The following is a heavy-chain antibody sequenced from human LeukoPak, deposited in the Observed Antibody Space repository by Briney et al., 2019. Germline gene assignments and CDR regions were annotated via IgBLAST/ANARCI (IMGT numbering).Heavy chain of an antibody. CDR1: GFTFSSYA. Sequence: PGGSLRLSCTASGFTFSSYAMHWVRQAPGKGLEWVSVISDSGGSTYYADSVKGRFTISRDNSKNTLYLQMNSLRAEDTAVYYCANSPLDEWIPPGWFDPWGQGTLVTVSS. CDR2: ISDSGGST. CDR3: ANSPLDEWIPPGWFDP. D-gene: IGHD5-18*01. J-gene: IGHJ5*02. V-gene: IGHV3-23*01.